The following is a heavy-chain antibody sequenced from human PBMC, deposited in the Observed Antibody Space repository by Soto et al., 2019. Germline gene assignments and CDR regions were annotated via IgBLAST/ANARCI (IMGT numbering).Heavy chain of an antibody. Sequence: EVQLVESGGGLVQPGGSLKLSCAASGLTFSGSAMHWVRQASGKGLEWIGRIRSKTNSYATAYAASVKGRFTISRDDSKHAAYLQMNSLKAADTAMYYCLTYSSGWGGCWGQGTLVSVSS. D-gene: IGHD6-19*01. J-gene: IGHJ4*02. CDR3: LTYSSGWGGC. CDR2: IRSKTNSYAT. CDR1: GLTFSGSA. V-gene: IGHV3-73*02.